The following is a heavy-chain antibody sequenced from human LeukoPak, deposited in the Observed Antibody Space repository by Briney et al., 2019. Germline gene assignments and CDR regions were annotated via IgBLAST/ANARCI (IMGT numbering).Heavy chain of an antibody. CDR2: ISAYNGNT. V-gene: IGHV1-18*01. D-gene: IGHD4-17*01. CDR1: GYTFTSYG. J-gene: IGHJ4*02. CDR3: ARDLSTVTTPCY. Sequence: ASVKVSCKASGYTFTSYGIIWVRQAPGQGLEWMGWISAYNGNTNYAQKLQGRVTMTTDTSTSTAYMELRSLRSDDTAVYYCARDLSTVTTPCYWGQGTLVTVSS.